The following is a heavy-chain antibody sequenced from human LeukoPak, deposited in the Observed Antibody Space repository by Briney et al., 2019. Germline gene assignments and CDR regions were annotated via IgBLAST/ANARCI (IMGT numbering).Heavy chain of an antibody. J-gene: IGHJ4*02. D-gene: IGHD6-6*01. Sequence: ASVKVSCKASGGTFSSYAISWVRQAPGQGLEWMGGIIPIFGTANYAQKFQGRVTITTDESTSTAYMELSSLRSEDTAVYYCARETLDGSSSFHPFDYWGQGTLVTVSS. V-gene: IGHV1-69*05. CDR1: GGTFSSYA. CDR2: IIPIFGTA. CDR3: ARETLDGSSSFHPFDY.